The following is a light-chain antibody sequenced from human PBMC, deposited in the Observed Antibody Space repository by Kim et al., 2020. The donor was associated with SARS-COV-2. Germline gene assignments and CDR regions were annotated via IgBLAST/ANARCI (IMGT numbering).Light chain of an antibody. V-gene: IGKV1-5*03. CDR3: QQYNSYQYT. CDR1: QSISSW. CDR2: KAS. J-gene: IGKJ2*01. Sequence: ASVGDRVTITCRASQSISSWLAWYQQKPGKAPKLLIYKASSLESGVPSRFSGSGSGTEFTLTISSLQPDDFATYYCQQYNSYQYTFGQGTKLEI.